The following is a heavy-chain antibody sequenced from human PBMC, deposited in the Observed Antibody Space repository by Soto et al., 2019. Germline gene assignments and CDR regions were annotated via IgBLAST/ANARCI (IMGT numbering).Heavy chain of an antibody. V-gene: IGHV3-23*01. CDR3: AKGSASVRPYYFDY. CDR2: VSGDGYGT. Sequence: VGSLRLSCAPSGFTFSSYVMSWVRQAPGKGLEWVSAVSGDGYGTYHADSVKSRFTISRDNSKNTLFLQMNGLRAEDTAVYYCAKGSASVRPYYFDYWGQGTQVTVSS. J-gene: IGHJ4*02. CDR1: GFTFSSYV. D-gene: IGHD6-6*01.